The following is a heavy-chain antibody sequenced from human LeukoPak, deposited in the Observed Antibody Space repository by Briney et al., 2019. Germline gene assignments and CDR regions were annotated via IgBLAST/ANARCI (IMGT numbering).Heavy chain of an antibody. CDR1: GGTFNSYA. Sequence: ASVKVSCKASGGTFNSYAISWVRQAPGQGLEWMGGIMPLFGTANYAQEFQGRVTFTTDESASTAYMEVSSLRSEDMAVYYCASGSLGDGYGVGDYYQYMDVWGKGTTVTVSS. CDR2: IMPLFGTA. D-gene: IGHD5-24*01. CDR3: ASGSLGDGYGVGDYYQYMDV. J-gene: IGHJ6*03. V-gene: IGHV1-69*05.